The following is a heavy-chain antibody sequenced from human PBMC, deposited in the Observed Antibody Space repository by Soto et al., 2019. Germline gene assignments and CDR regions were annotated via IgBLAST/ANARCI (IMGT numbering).Heavy chain of an antibody. CDR2: IYYRGST. CDR1: GGSVSSGSYY. V-gene: IGHV4-61*01. CDR3: ARGYYGSGSYYNVDWFDP. J-gene: IGHJ5*02. Sequence: QVQLQESGPGLVKPSETLSLTCTVSGGSVSSGSYYWSWIRQPPGKGLEWIGYIYYRGSTNYNPSLKSRVTISVDTSKNQFSLKMSSVTAADTAVYYCARGYYGSGSYYNVDWFDPWGQGTRVTVSP. D-gene: IGHD3-10*01.